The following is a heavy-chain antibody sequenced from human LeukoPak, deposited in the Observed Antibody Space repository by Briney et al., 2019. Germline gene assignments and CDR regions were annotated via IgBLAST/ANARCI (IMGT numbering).Heavy chain of an antibody. V-gene: IGHV4-34*01. J-gene: IGHJ4*02. CDR1: SESFSGGY. CDR2: ISHNEGI. Sequence: SETLSLTCTVYSESFSGGYWSWIRQPPGKGLDWIGEISHNEGINYSPSPKSRVTISVDTSKNQFSLKLTSMTAADTAVYYCARGLDRSKTGYWGQGSLVTVSS. CDR3: ARGLDRSKTGY. D-gene: IGHD1-1*01.